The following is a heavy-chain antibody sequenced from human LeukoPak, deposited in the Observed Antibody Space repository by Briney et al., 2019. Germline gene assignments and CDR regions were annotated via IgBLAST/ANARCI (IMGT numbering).Heavy chain of an antibody. D-gene: IGHD3-10*01. CDR1: GFTFSSYG. CDR3: AKDGIGAPDY. V-gene: IGHV3-30*18. J-gene: IGHJ4*02. CDR2: ISYDGSNK. Sequence: GGSLRLSCAASGFTFSSYGMHWVRQARGKGLEGVAVISYDGSNKYYADSVKGRFTSSRDNSKNPLYLQMNSLRAEDTAVNYCAKDGIGAPDYWGQGTLVTVSS.